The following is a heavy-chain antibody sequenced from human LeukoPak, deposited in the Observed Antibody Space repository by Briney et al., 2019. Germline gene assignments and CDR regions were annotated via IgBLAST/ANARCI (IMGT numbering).Heavy chain of an antibody. CDR3: ARDGEGRTNFDY. J-gene: IGHJ4*02. CDR1: GYTFTGYY. Sequence: GASVKVSCTASGYTFTGYYIHWVRQAPGQGLEWMTLMHPNSGDTNYAQKFQGRVTMIWDTSISTAYMELSRLRSNDTAVYYCARDGEGRTNFDYWGQGTLITVSS. CDR2: MHPNSGDT. D-gene: IGHD1-14*01. V-gene: IGHV1-2*02.